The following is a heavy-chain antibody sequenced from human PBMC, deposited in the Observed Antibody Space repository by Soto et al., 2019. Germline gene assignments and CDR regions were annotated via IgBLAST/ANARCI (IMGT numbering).Heavy chain of an antibody. J-gene: IGHJ4*02. CDR1: GYTFTGYY. CDR3: ARGDIVLVPAAPFFDY. V-gene: IGHV1-2*04. Sequence: ASVKVSCKASGYTFTGYYMHWVRQAPGQVLEWMGWINPNSGGTNYAQKFQGWVTMTRDTSISTAYMELSRLRSDDTAVYYCARGDIVLVPAAPFFDYWGQGTLVTVSS. D-gene: IGHD2-2*01. CDR2: INPNSGGT.